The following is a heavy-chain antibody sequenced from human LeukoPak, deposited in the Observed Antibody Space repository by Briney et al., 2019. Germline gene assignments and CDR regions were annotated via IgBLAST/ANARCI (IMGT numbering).Heavy chain of an antibody. CDR1: GFTFSSYG. Sequence: QPGGSLRLSCAASGFTFSSYGMNWVRQAPGKGLEWVSGISPSGGSTYYEDSVKGRLTISRDNSKNTLYLQMNSLRAEDTAVYYCAKSSGSYYEWFDPWGQGTLVTVSS. V-gene: IGHV3-23*01. J-gene: IGHJ5*02. CDR2: ISPSGGST. CDR3: AKSSGSYYEWFDP. D-gene: IGHD1-26*01.